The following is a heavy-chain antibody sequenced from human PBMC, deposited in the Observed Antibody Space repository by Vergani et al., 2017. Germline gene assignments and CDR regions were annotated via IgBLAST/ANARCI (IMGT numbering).Heavy chain of an antibody. D-gene: IGHD4-23*01. CDR3: AKASYGRNSRCYFDY. J-gene: IGHJ4*02. CDR1: GFTFDDYT. Sequence: EVQLVESGGVVVQPGGSLRLSCAASGFTFDDYTMHWVRQAPGKGLEWVSLISWDGGSTYYADSVKGRFTISRDNSKNSLYLQMNSLRTEDTALYYCAKASYGRNSRCYFDYWGQGTLVTVAS. CDR2: ISWDGGST. V-gene: IGHV3-43*01.